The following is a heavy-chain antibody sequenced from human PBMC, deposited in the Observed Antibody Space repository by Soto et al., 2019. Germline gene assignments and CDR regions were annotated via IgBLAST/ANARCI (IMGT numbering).Heavy chain of an antibody. CDR2: TYHSGNT. CDR3: ATWGSTAFDI. Sequence: QLQESGPGLVEPSGTLSLTCAVSRGSMSSSDWWCWVRQAPGKGLEWIGETYHSGNTNYNPSLKSRVTLSLDNSKNQFSLTLTSVTAADTGVYYCATWGSTAFDIWGQGTMVTFSS. D-gene: IGHD3-16*01. J-gene: IGHJ3*02. V-gene: IGHV4-4*02. CDR1: RGSMSSSDW.